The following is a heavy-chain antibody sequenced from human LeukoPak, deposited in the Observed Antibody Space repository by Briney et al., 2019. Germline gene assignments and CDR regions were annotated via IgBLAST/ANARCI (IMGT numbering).Heavy chain of an antibody. CDR1: GFTFEDYG. V-gene: IGHV3-20*04. D-gene: IGHD5-24*01. Sequence: GGSLRLSCAASGFTFEDYGMSWVRQPPGKGLEWVSGINWNGGSTGYADSVKGRFTISRDNAKNSLYLQMNSLRAEDTALYYCARSFVEMATMKNWFDPWGQGTLVTVSS. J-gene: IGHJ5*02. CDR2: INWNGGST. CDR3: ARSFVEMATMKNWFDP.